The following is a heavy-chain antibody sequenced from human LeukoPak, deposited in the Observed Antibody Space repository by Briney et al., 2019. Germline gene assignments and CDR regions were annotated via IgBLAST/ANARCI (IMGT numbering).Heavy chain of an antibody. CDR1: DGSINIDTYY. V-gene: IGHV4-61*10. CDR3: ARGSTSCYRCNWFDP. Sequence: SETLSLTCTVSDGSINIDTYYWSWIRQPAGKGLEWIGYIYYSGSTNYNPSLKSRVTISVDTSKNQFSLKLSSVTAADTAVYYCARGSTSCYRCNWFDPWGQGTLVTVSS. D-gene: IGHD2-2*01. CDR2: IYYSGST. J-gene: IGHJ5*02.